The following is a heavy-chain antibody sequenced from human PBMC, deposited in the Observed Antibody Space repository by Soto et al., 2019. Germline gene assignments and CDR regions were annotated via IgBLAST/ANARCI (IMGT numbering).Heavy chain of an antibody. V-gene: IGHV4-61*03. CDR1: GDSVTSGSYY. D-gene: IGHD7-27*01. Sequence: NPSVTLSLTCIVSGDSVTSGSYYWTWLRQPPGKGLEWIGYISYTGRTKYNPSLQSRVTISVDTSKNDFSLNLSSVTAADTAVYFCAREWGLLPYYVMNVWGHGTAVTVSS. J-gene: IGHJ6*02. CDR2: ISYTGRT. CDR3: AREWGLLPYYVMNV.